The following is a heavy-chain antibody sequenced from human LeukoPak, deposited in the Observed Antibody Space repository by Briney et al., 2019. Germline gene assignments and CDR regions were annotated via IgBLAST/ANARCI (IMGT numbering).Heavy chain of an antibody. Sequence: PGGSLRLSCAASGFTFSSYAMSWVRQAPGKGLEWVSSISGSGGSTYYADSVKGRFTISRDNSKNTLYLQMNSLRAEDTAVYYCAKDLAQYSSGWYWWGQGTLVTVSS. CDR1: GFTFSSYA. D-gene: IGHD6-19*01. CDR2: ISGSGGST. V-gene: IGHV3-23*01. CDR3: AKDLAQYSSGWYW. J-gene: IGHJ4*02.